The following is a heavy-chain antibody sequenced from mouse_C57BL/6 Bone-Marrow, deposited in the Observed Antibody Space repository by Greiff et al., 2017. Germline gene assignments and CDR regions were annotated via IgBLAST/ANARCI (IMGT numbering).Heavy chain of an antibody. J-gene: IGHJ1*03. CDR1: GFSLSTFGMG. CDR3: ARIENYYGSSPCHWYFDV. D-gene: IGHD1-1*01. CDR2: IWWDDDK. V-gene: IGHV8-8*01. Sequence: QVTLNESGPGILQPSQTLSLTCSFSGFSLSTFGMGVGWIRQPSGKGLEWLAHIWWDDDKYYNPALKSRLTISKDTSKNQVFLKIANVDTADTSTYYCARIENYYGSSPCHWYFDVWGTGTTVTVSS.